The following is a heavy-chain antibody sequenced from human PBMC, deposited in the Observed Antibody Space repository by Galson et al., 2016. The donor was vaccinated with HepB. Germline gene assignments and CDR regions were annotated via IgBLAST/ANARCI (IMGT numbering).Heavy chain of an antibody. CDR2: IIVGNGKT. CDR3: AREEGVIIVDDDVFDI. CDR1: GYTFSNSA. J-gene: IGHJ3*02. Sequence: SVKVSCKASGYTFSNSAIHWVRQAPGQGLEWMGWIIVGNGKTNYAQKFQGRVTITSDTSATTVYMELSSLTSEDTAVYYCAREEGVIIVDDDVFDIWGHGAMVTVSS. D-gene: IGHD3-22*01. V-gene: IGHV1-3*01.